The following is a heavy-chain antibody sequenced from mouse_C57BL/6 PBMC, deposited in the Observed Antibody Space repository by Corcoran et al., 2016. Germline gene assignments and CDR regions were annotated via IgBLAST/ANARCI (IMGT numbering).Heavy chain of an antibody. CDR1: GYTFTTYG. D-gene: IGHD4-1*01. Sequence: QIQLVQSGPELKKPGETVKISCKAAGYTFTTYGMSWVKQAPGKGLKWMGWINTYSGVPTYADDFKGRFAFSLETSASTAYLQINNLKNEDTATYFCARDPLGRYYAMDYWGQGTSVTVSS. V-gene: IGHV9-3*01. CDR2: INTYSGVP. CDR3: ARDPLGRYYAMDY. J-gene: IGHJ4*01.